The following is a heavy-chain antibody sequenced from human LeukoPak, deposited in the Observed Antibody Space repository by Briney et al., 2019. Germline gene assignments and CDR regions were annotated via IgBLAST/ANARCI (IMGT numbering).Heavy chain of an antibody. Sequence: SETLSLTCTVSGGSISSYYWSWIRQPPGKGLEWIGYIYYSGSTNYNPSLKSRVTISVDTSKNQFSLKLSSVTAADTALYYCAKDSYDILTGYYDYWGQGTLVTVSS. CDR2: IYYSGST. V-gene: IGHV4-59*01. CDR3: AKDSYDILTGYYDY. D-gene: IGHD3-9*01. CDR1: GGSISSYY. J-gene: IGHJ4*02.